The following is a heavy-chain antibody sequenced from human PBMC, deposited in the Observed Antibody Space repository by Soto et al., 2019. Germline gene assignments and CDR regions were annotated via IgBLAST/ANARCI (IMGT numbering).Heavy chain of an antibody. CDR1: GYTFTSYG. CDR2: ISAYNGNT. J-gene: IGHJ5*02. Sequence: GASVKVSCKASGYTFTSYGISWVRQAPGQGLEWMGWISAYNGNTNYAQKLQGRVTMTTDTSTSTAYMELRSLRSDDTAVYYCARDSVGYCISTSCYSSVSWFDPWGQGTLVTVSS. CDR3: ARDSVGYCISTSCYSSVSWFDP. V-gene: IGHV1-18*01. D-gene: IGHD2-2*01.